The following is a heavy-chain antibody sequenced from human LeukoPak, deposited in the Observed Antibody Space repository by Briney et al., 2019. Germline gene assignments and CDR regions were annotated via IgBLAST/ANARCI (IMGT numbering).Heavy chain of an antibody. V-gene: IGHV3-48*03. CDR2: ISSSGNTI. CDR3: ARVGYSSGWELSYFDY. CDR1: GFTFSNYE. D-gene: IGHD6-19*01. J-gene: IGHJ4*02. Sequence: GGSLRLSCAASGFTFSNYEMNWVRQAPGKGLEWVSYISSSGNTIYDADSVKGRFTISRDNAKNSLYLQMNSLRAEDTAVYYCARVGYSSGWELSYFDYWGQGTLVTVSS.